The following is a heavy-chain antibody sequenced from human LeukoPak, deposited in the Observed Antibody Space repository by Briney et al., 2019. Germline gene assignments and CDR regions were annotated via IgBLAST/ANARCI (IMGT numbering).Heavy chain of an antibody. CDR3: AKDRGYAFDL. J-gene: IGHJ3*01. V-gene: IGHV3-23*01. Sequence: GGSLRLSCAASGFTFNIYAMSWVRQAPGKGLEWVSATSGNGGKTYYTDPVKGRFAISRDNSRNTLYLEMNSLRAEDTAVYYCAKDRGYAFDLWGQGTLVTVFS. CDR2: TSGNGGKT. D-gene: IGHD3-10*01. CDR1: GFTFNIYA.